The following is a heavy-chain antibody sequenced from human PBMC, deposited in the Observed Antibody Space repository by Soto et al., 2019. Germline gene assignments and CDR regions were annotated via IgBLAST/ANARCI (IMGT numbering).Heavy chain of an antibody. CDR3: ARVATAMTYDF. J-gene: IGHJ4*02. D-gene: IGHD2-21*02. Sequence: PGGSLRLSCAASGFSLSTNTMQWVRQVPGKGLEWVASISNDGRRKYYADFVKGRFTISRDTANNILYLEMNSLRAEDTSLYYCARVATAMTYDFWGQGTQVTVSS. CDR1: GFSLSTNT. CDR2: ISNDGRRK. V-gene: IGHV3-30*04.